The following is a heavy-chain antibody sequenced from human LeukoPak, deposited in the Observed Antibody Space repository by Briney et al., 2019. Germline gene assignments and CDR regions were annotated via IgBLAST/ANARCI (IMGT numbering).Heavy chain of an antibody. J-gene: IGHJ5*02. CDR2: ISSSGSTI. CDR3: ARDYYGSGSPIGFDP. Sequence: GGSLRLSCAASGFTFSDYYMSWIRQAPGKGLEWVSYISSSGSTIYYADSVKGRFTISRDNSKNTLYLQMNSLRAEDTAVYYCARDYYGSGSPIGFDPWGQGTLVTVSS. V-gene: IGHV3-11*04. CDR1: GFTFSDYY. D-gene: IGHD3-10*01.